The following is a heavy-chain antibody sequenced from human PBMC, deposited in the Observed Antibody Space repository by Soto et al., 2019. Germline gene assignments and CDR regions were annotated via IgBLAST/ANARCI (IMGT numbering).Heavy chain of an antibody. Sequence: GALVKVSCKASGYTFTSYGIRWVRQAPGQGLEWMGWISAYNGNTNYAQKLQGRVTMTTDPSTSTAYMELRSLRSDDTAVYYCARDPGTRGDYYYYYGMDVWGQGTTVTVS. V-gene: IGHV1-18*01. CDR1: GYTFTSYG. CDR3: ARDPGTRGDYYYYYGMDV. D-gene: IGHD1-1*01. CDR2: ISAYNGNT. J-gene: IGHJ6*02.